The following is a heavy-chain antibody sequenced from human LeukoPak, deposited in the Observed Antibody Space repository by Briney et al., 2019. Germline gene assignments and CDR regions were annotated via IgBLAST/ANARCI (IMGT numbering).Heavy chain of an antibody. D-gene: IGHD6-19*01. CDR2: INYSGST. CDR3: AREGTRRITAVAGVTFDY. Sequence: PAETLSLTCTVSGVSISSYCWRWIRQPPGKGLEWIGYINYSGSTNYHPSLKSRVTISVDTSKNQFSLKLSSVTAADTAVYYCAREGTRRITAVAGVTFDYWGQGTLVTVSS. J-gene: IGHJ4*02. CDR1: GVSISSYC. V-gene: IGHV4-59*01.